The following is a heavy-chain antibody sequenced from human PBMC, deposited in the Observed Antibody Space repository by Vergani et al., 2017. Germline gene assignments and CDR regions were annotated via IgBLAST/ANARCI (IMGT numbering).Heavy chain of an antibody. D-gene: IGHD2-2*01. Sequence: EVQLVESGGGLVKPGGSLRLSCAASGFTFSSYSMNWVRQAPGKGLEWVSSISSSSSYIYYADSVKGRFTISSYNAKNSLYLQMNSLRAEDTAVYYCARDLATDIVVVPAAPHDYWGQGTLVTVSS. CDR1: GFTFSSYS. CDR3: ARDLATDIVVVPAAPHDY. J-gene: IGHJ4*02. V-gene: IGHV3-21*01. CDR2: ISSSSSYI.